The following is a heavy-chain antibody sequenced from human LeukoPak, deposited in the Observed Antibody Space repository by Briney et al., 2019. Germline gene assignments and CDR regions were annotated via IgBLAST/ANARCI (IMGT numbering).Heavy chain of an antibody. J-gene: IGHJ5*02. CDR1: GGSISSGGYS. Sequence: PSQTLSLTCAVSGGSISSGGYSWSWIRQPPGKGLEWIGYIYHSGSTYYNPPLKSRVTISVDRSKNQFSLKLSSVTAADTAVYYCARGAVPAAIVWFDPWGQGTLVTVSS. D-gene: IGHD2-2*01. V-gene: IGHV4-30-2*01. CDR3: ARGAVPAAIVWFDP. CDR2: IYHSGST.